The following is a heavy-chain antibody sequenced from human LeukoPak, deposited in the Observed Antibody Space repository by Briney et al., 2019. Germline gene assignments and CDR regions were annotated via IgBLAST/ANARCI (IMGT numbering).Heavy chain of an antibody. CDR1: GFTFSDYW. D-gene: IGHD7-27*01. J-gene: IGHJ4*02. CDR2: IQQDGSEK. CDR3: TRVFGPGDLRDYFDV. V-gene: IGHV3-7*02. Sequence: GGSLRLSCAASGFTFSDYWMSWVRQAPGKGLEWVANIQQDGSEKYYVDSVKGRFTISRDNAKKSLFLQVSSLRGEDTAVYYCTRVFGPGDLRDYFDVWGQGTLVTVSS.